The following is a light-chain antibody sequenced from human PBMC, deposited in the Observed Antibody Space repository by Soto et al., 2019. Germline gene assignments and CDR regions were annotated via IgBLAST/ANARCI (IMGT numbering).Light chain of an antibody. CDR3: QQYYSYPRT. CDR2: AAY. J-gene: IGKJ1*01. V-gene: IGKV1-8*01. CDR1: QGISSY. Sequence: FRVTQSTSSLSASTGARVPITCRASQGISSYLAWYQQKPGKAPKLLIYAAYNLQSGVPSRFSGSGSGTDFTLTISCLQSEDFATYYCQQYYSYPRTFGQGTKVDIK.